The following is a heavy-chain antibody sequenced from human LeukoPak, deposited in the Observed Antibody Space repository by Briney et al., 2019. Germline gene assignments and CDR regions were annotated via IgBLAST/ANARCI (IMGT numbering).Heavy chain of an antibody. D-gene: IGHD3-16*01. Sequence: GGSLRLSCAASGFTFSSYEMNWVRQAPGKGLEWVSYISSSGSTIYYADSVKGRFTISRDNAKNSLYLQMNSLRAEDTAVYYCARGKKYLNTDVYWFDPWGQGTLVTVSS. CDR1: GFTFSSYE. CDR3: ARGKKYLNTDVYWFDP. V-gene: IGHV3-48*03. J-gene: IGHJ5*02. CDR2: ISSSGSTI.